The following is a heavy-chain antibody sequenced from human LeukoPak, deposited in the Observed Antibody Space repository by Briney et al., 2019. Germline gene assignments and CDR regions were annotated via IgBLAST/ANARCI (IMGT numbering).Heavy chain of an antibody. D-gene: IGHD1-20*01. CDR3: ARVGTYNWNYFDY. J-gene: IGHJ4*02. CDR1: GFTFSSYA. Sequence: GGSLRLSCAASGFTFSSYAMHWVRQAPGKGLEWVAVISYDGSNKYNADSVKGRFTISRDNSKNTLYLQMNSLRAEDTAVYYCARVGTYNWNYFDYWGQGTLVTVSS. V-gene: IGHV3-30*04. CDR2: ISYDGSNK.